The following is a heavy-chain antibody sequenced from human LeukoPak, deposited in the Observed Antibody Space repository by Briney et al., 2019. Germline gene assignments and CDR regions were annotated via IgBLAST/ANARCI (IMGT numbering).Heavy chain of an antibody. CDR3: ATRKLGNDY. J-gene: IGHJ4*02. Sequence: SETLSLTCTVSGGSISSYYWSWIRQPPGKGLEWIGYIHYSGGTHYNPSLKSRVTISVDTSKNQVSLKLRSVTAADTAVYYCATRKLGNDYWGQGTLVTVSS. CDR2: IHYSGGT. D-gene: IGHD7-27*01. CDR1: GGSISSYY. V-gene: IGHV4-59*01.